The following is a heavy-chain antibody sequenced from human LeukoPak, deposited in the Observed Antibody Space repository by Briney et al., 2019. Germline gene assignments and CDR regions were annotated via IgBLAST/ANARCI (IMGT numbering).Heavy chain of an antibody. CDR2: INPNSGNT. D-gene: IGHD5-18*01. J-gene: IGHJ6*03. CDR3: ARDNGGTAMAYYYYYYMDV. V-gene: IGHV1-8*01. CDR1: GYTFTRYH. Sequence: ASVTVSCKSSGYTFTRYHINWVPQASGQGVACRVCINPNSGNTVYAQKFQARDTMTRNNSIRTAYMELSSLRSEDTAVYYCARDNGGTAMAYYYYYYMDVWGKGATV.